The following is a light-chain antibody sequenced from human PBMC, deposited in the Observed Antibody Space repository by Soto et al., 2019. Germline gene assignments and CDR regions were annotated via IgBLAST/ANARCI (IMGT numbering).Light chain of an antibody. CDR3: CSYAGSITL. CDR1: SSDVGGYNY. Sequence: QSALTQPPSASGSPGQSVTISCTGTSSDVGGYNYVSWYQQHPGKAPKLMIYEVSERPSGVPDRFSGSKSGNTASLTVSGLQAVDEADYYCCSYAGSITLFGGGTKLTVL. V-gene: IGLV2-8*01. J-gene: IGLJ3*02. CDR2: EVS.